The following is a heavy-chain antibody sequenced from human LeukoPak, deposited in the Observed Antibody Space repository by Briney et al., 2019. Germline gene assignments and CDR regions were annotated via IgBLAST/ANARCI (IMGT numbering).Heavy chain of an antibody. V-gene: IGHV1-2*02. CDR3: ARGSVSYCSSTSCFHYYYYYMDV. J-gene: IGHJ6*03. CDR2: INPNSGGT. Sequence: ASVKVSCKASGYTFTGYYMHWVRQAPGQGLEWMGWINPNSGGTNYAQKFQGRVTMTRDTSISTAYMELSRLRSDDTAVYYCARGSVSYCSSTSCFHYYYYYMDVWGKGTTVTVSS. CDR1: GYTFTGYY. D-gene: IGHD2-2*01.